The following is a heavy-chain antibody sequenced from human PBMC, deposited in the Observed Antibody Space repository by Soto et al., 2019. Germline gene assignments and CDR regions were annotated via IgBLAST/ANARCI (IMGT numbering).Heavy chain of an antibody. CDR3: ARIRAAVAGTFKYYYYGMDV. Sequence: ASGPTLVNPTQTLTLTCTFSGFSLSTSGMCVSWIRQPPGKALEWLALIDWDDDKYYSTSLKTRLTISKDTSKNQVVLTMTNMDPVDTATYYWARIRAAVAGTFKYYYYGMDVWGQGTTVTGSS. J-gene: IGHJ6*02. V-gene: IGHV2-70*01. CDR1: GFSLSTSGMC. D-gene: IGHD6-19*01. CDR2: IDWDDDK.